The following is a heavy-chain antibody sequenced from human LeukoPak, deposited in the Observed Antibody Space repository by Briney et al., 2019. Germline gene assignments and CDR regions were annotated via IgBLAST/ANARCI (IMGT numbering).Heavy chain of an antibody. Sequence: GGSLRLSCAASGFTFSSYEMNWVRQAPGKGLEWVSYISSSGSTIYYADSVKGRFTISRDNAKNSLYLQMNSLRAEDTAVYYCAREYSEQLLWTALDSWGQGTLVTVSS. J-gene: IGHJ4*02. CDR2: ISSSGSTI. CDR3: AREYSEQLLWTALDS. CDR1: GFTFSSYE. V-gene: IGHV3-48*03. D-gene: IGHD2-2*01.